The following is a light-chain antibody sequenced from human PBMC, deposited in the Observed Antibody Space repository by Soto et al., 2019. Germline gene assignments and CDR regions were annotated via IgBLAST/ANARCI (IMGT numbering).Light chain of an antibody. CDR1: QSISRW. J-gene: IGKJ1*01. CDR3: QQYNDYSTWT. V-gene: IGKV1-5*01. Sequence: DIQMTQSPSTLSVSIGDRVTITCRASQSISRWLAWYQQKPGKAPKVLIWDASSLQRGVPSRFSGSGSGTEFTLTISSLQPDDFATYYCQQYNDYSTWTFGQGTKVDIK. CDR2: DAS.